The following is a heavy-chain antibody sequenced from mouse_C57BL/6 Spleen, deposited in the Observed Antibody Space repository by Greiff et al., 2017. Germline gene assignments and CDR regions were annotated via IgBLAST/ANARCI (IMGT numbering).Heavy chain of an antibody. D-gene: IGHD1-1*01. CDR2: INPYNGGT. CDR1: GYTFTDYY. Sequence: EVQLQQSGPVLVKPGASVKMSRKASGYTFTDYYMNWVKQSHGKSLEWIGVINPYNGGTSYNQKFKGKATLTVDKSSSTAYMELNSLTSEDSAVYYCARDYGSSYGYFDVWGTGTTVTVSS. J-gene: IGHJ1*03. V-gene: IGHV1-19*01. CDR3: ARDYGSSYGYFDV.